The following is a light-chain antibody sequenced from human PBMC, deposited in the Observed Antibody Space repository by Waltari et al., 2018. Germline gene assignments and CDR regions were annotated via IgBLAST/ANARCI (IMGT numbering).Light chain of an antibody. CDR3: QKYVNLPAT. V-gene: IGKV3-20*01. CDR1: QSVGKY. Sequence: EVVLTQSPGTLSLSPGERATLSCRASQSVGKYLAWYRQKPGQAPRLLIYDASTRATGVPDRFSGSGCVTDFSLTISRLEPEDFAVYYCQKYVNLPATFGQGTRVEIK. CDR2: DAS. J-gene: IGKJ1*01.